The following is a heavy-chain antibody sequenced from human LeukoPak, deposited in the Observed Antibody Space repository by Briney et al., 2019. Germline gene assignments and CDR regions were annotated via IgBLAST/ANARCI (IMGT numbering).Heavy chain of an antibody. Sequence: GASVKVSCKASGYTLTGHYMHWVRQAPGQGLEWMGWINPNSGGTKYAQKFQGRVTMTRDTSISTAYMELSRLNPDDTAVYYCARDQSTSYSSSYNFDYWGQGTLVTVSS. J-gene: IGHJ4*02. CDR1: GYTLTGHY. V-gene: IGHV1-2*02. CDR3: ARDQSTSYSSSYNFDY. CDR2: INPNSGGT. D-gene: IGHD6-6*01.